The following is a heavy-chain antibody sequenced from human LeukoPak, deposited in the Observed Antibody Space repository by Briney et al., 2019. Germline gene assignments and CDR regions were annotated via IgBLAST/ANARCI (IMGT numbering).Heavy chain of an antibody. J-gene: IGHJ5*02. V-gene: IGHV4-4*07. Sequence: SETLSLTCTVSGDSISSHYWSWIRQPAGKGLEWIGRIYNNESINYNPSLKSRVTLSVDTSKKQSSPKLTSVTAADAAVYYCASDPGGLRSHWFDPWGQGILVTVSS. D-gene: IGHD3-16*01. CDR2: IYNNESI. CDR1: GDSISSHY. CDR3: ASDPGGLRSHWFDP.